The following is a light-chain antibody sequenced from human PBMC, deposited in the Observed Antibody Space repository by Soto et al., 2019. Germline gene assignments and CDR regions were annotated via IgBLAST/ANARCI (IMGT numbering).Light chain of an antibody. CDR3: ETWDSHIQV. Sequence: QSVLTQSASASASLGSSVKLTCTLSSGHSSFLIAWHQQQPGKAPRYLMRLEGSGNYNKGSGVPDRFSGSSSGADRYLTISNLQYEDEADYYCETWDSHIQVFGGGTKLTVL. CDR2: LEGSGNY. J-gene: IGLJ3*02. CDR1: SGHSSFL. V-gene: IGLV4-60*02.